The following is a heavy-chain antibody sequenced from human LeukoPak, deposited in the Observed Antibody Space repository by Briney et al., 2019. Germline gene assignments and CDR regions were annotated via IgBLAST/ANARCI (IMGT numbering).Heavy chain of an antibody. CDR3: ALYGNYDFWSGYSFSGY. J-gene: IGHJ4*02. Sequence: PSETLSLTCTVSGGSISSSSYYWGWLRQPPGKGLEWIGSIYYSGSTYYNPSLKSRVTISVDTSKNQFSLKLSSVTAADTAVYYCALYGNYDFWSGYSFSGYWGQGTLVTVSS. V-gene: IGHV4-39*01. D-gene: IGHD3-3*01. CDR2: IYYSGST. CDR1: GGSISSSSYY.